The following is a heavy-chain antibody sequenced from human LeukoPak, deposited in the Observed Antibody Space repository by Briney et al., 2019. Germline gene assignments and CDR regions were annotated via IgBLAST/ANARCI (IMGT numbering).Heavy chain of an antibody. CDR3: VRDRHYIGNREVRFPY. Sequence: GGCLRLSSAVSGFTFRRDWMIWVRQAPGKGLGWVANIKPDGREKNYMDSVRGRFTISRDNAKYSLVLQMNSLRVEVTAVYYCVRDRHYIGNREVRFPYWGQGALVTVSS. CDR2: IKPDGREK. D-gene: IGHD3-10*01. J-gene: IGHJ4*02. V-gene: IGHV3-7*01. CDR1: GFTFRRDW.